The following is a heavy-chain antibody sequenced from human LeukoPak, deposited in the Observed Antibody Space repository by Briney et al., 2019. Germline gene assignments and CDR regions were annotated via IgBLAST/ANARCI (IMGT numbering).Heavy chain of an antibody. CDR3: ASHTGYCTNGVCYTPRNSFEP. CDR2: INHSGST. V-gene: IGHV4-34*01. Sequence: PSETLSLTCAVYGGSFSGYYWSWIRQPPGKGLEWIGEINHSGSTNYNPSLKSRVTISVDTPKNQVSLKLSSVTAADTAVYYCASHTGYCTNGVCYTPRNSFEPWGQGNLVTVSS. CDR1: GGSFSGYY. D-gene: IGHD2-8*01. J-gene: IGHJ5*02.